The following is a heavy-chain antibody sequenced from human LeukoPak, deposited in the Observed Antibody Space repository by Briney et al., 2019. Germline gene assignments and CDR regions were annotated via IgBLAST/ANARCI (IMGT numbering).Heavy chain of an antibody. CDR3: ARSPYSSSWNTFDY. Sequence: GGSLRLSCAASGFTFSSYWMSWVRQAPGKGLEWVSTIIGSGSSTYYADSVKGRFTISRDNSKNTLYLQMNSLRAEDTAVYYCARSPYSSSWNTFDYWGQGTLVTVSS. D-gene: IGHD6-13*01. V-gene: IGHV3-23*01. J-gene: IGHJ4*02. CDR1: GFTFSSYW. CDR2: IIGSGSST.